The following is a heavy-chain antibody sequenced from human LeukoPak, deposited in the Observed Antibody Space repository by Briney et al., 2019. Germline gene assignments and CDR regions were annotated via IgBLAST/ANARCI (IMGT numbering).Heavy chain of an antibody. CDR1: GGSISSYY. CDR3: ARDYGDCGGFDY. Sequence: SETLSLTCTVSGGSISSYYWSWIRQPPGKGLEWIGYIYYSGSTNYNPSLKSRVTISVDTSKNQFSLKLSSVTAADTAVYYCARDYGDCGGFDYWGQGTLVTVSS. D-gene: IGHD4-17*01. J-gene: IGHJ4*02. CDR2: IYYSGST. V-gene: IGHV4-59*01.